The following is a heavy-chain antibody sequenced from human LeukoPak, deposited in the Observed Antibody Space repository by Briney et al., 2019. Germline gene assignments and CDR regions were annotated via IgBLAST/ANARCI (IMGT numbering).Heavy chain of an antibody. CDR2: ISYDGSNK. D-gene: IGHD6-19*01. CDR1: GFTFSSYA. CDR3: ARVGSSGWWGGRAY. Sequence: GGSLRLSCAASGFTFSSYAMHWVRQAPGKGLEWVAVISYDGSNKYYADSVKGRFTISRDNSKNTLYLQMSSLRAEDTAVYYCARVGSSGWWGGRAYWGQGTLVTVSS. V-gene: IGHV3-30*04. J-gene: IGHJ4*02.